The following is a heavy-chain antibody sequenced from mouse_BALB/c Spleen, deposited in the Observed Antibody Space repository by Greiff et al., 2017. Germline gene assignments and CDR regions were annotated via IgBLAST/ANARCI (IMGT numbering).Heavy chain of an antibody. CDR1: GYTFTSYT. CDR2: INPSSGYT. D-gene: IGHD4-1*01. CDR3: ARGLTTELGLDY. Sequence: QVHVKQSGAELARPGASVKMSCKASGYTFTSYTMHWVKQRPGQGLEWIGYINPSSGYTNYNQKFKDKATLTADKSSSTAYMQLSSLTSEDSAVYYCARGLTTELGLDYWGQGTTLTVSS. J-gene: IGHJ2*01. V-gene: IGHV1-4*01.